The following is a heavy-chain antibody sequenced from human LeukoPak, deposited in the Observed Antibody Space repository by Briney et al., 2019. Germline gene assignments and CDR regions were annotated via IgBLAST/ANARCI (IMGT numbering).Heavy chain of an antibody. Sequence: GGSLRLSCAASGFTFSNYWMSWVRQAPGKGLEWVANIKQDGSEKDYVDSVKGRFTISRDNAKNSLYLQMNSLRTEDTAVYYCARDIPDYYDSSGSLGYWGQGTLVTVSS. J-gene: IGHJ4*02. CDR1: GFTFSNYW. D-gene: IGHD3-22*01. CDR3: ARDIPDYYDSSGSLGY. V-gene: IGHV3-7*01. CDR2: IKQDGSEK.